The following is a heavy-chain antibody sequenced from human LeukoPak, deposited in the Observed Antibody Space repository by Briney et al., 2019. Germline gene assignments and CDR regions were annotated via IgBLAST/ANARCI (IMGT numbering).Heavy chain of an antibody. V-gene: IGHV3-74*01. CDR2: INSDGSST. J-gene: IGHJ4*02. CDR3: ARGAARLGSDY. Sequence: AGSLRLSCAASGFTFSSYWRHWVRQAPGKGLAWFSRINSDGSSTIYADSVKGRFTISRYNAKNTLYLQMNSLRAEDTAVYYCARGAARLGSDYWGQGTLVTVSS. CDR1: GFTFSSYW. D-gene: IGHD6-6*01.